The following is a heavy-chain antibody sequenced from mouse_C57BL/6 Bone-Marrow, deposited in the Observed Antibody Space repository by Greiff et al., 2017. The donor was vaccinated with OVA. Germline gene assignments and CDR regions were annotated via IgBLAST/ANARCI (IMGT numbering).Heavy chain of an antibody. CDR3: ARENGSSWYFDV. CDR1: GYSFTGYF. D-gene: IGHD1-1*01. Sequence: EVKLVESGPELVKPGDSVKISCKASGYSFTGYFMNWVMQSHGKSLEWIGRINPYNGDTFYNQKFKGKATLTVDKSSSTAHMELRSLTSEDSAVYYCARENGSSWYFDVWGTGTTVTVSS. V-gene: IGHV1-20*01. CDR2: INPYNGDT. J-gene: IGHJ1*03.